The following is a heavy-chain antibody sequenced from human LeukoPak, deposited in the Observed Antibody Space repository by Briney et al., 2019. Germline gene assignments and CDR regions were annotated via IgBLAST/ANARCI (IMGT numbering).Heavy chain of an antibody. CDR3: ARRRDSSGYYFNFDY. J-gene: IGHJ4*02. CDR1: GGSFSGYY. CDR2: INHSGNT. Sequence: SETLSLTCAVYGGSFSGYYWSWIRQPPGKGLEWIGEINHSGNTNYNPSLKSRVTISVDTSKNQFSLKLSSVTAADTAVYYCARRRDSSGYYFNFDYWGQGTLVTVSS. D-gene: IGHD3-22*01. V-gene: IGHV4-34*01.